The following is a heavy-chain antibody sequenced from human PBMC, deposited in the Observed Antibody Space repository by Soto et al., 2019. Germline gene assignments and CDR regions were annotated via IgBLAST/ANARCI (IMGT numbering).Heavy chain of an antibody. V-gene: IGHV4-4*01. CDR3: ASSPGYFTISCLDP. CDR1: GDSISSVNW. J-gene: IGHJ5*02. CDR2: IYHTGIT. Sequence: QVQLQESGPGLVKPSETLSLTCAVSGDSISSVNWWSWVRQSPGQGLEWIGDIYHTGITNYKPSLQSPATISVQNHKTESSPKLPSETAPETALYCCASSPGYFTISCLDPWGKGTLATVSS. D-gene: IGHD2-8*01.